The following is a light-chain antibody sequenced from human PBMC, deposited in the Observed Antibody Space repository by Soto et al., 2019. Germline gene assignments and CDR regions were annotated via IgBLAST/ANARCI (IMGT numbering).Light chain of an antibody. Sequence: QAVVTQEPSLTVSPGGTVTLTCGSSTGAVTSGHYPYWFQQKPGQAPRTLIYDTSNKHSWTPARFSGSLLGGKAALTLSGAQPEDEAEYYCLLSYSGARPLFAGGTQLTVL. CDR3: LLSYSGARPL. J-gene: IGLJ2*01. V-gene: IGLV7-46*01. CDR2: DTS. CDR1: TGAVTSGHY.